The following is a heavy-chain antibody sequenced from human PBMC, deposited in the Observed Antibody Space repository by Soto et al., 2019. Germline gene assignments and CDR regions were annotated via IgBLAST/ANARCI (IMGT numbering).Heavy chain of an antibody. V-gene: IGHV1-58*01. J-gene: IGHJ6*02. CDR2: IVGGSGNT. CDR3: AARRSGLYAMDV. CDR1: GFTFSISA. Sequence: ASVNVSCKTSGFTFSISAVQWVRQARGQRPEWMGWIVGGSGNTNYAQNSQERVIITRDMSTSTVYMELSSLRSDDTAVYCCAARRSGLYAMDVWGQGTTVTVSS. D-gene: IGHD1-26*01.